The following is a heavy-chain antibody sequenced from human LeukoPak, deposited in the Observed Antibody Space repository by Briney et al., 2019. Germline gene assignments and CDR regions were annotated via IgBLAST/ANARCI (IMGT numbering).Heavy chain of an antibody. V-gene: IGHV3-30-3*01. D-gene: IGHD4-23*01. J-gene: IGHJ3*02. CDR1: GFTFSRYA. Sequence: GGSLRLSCAASGFTFSRYAMHWVRQAPGKGLEWMAVISYDGSNEHYADSVKGRFTISRDNSKNTLYSQMNSLRAEDTAVYYCARDLRWLDTFDIWGQGTMVTVSS. CDR3: ARDLRWLDTFDI. CDR2: ISYDGSNE.